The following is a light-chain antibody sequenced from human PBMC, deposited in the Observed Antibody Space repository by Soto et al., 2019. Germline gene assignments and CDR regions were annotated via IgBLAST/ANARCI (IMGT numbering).Light chain of an antibody. J-gene: IGLJ1*01. CDR3: CSHTTRSTLDV. CDR2: DVN. CDR1: STDVDTYNY. Sequence: QSVLTPPASVSGSPGQSITISCSGISTDVDTYNYVSWYQLHPGEAPKVLIYDVNSRPSGVSNRFSGSRSGNTASLTISGLQAEDEAHYYCCSHTTRSTLDVFGTGTKLTVL. V-gene: IGLV2-14*03.